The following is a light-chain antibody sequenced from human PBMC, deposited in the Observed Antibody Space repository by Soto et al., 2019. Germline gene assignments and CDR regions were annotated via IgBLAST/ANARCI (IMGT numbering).Light chain of an antibody. J-gene: IGLJ2*01. CDR2: DVS. Sequence: QSVLTQPASVSGSPGQSITISCTGTSSDVGGYNYVSWYQQHPGKAPKLMIYDVSNRPSGVSNRFSGSKSGNTASLTISGHQAEDEADYYCRSYTSRSTYVVFGGGPKLTVL. V-gene: IGLV2-14*01. CDR1: SSDVGGYNY. CDR3: RSYTSRSTYVV.